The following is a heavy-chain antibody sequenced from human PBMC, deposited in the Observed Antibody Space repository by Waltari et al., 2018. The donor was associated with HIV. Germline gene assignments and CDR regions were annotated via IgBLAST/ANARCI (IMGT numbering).Heavy chain of an antibody. CDR3: ARDGSEFQSLSFTYYQHGMDV. CDR2: INEDGRQI. CDR1: GFRLSHYW. V-gene: IGHV3-7*01. J-gene: IGHJ6*01. D-gene: IGHD3-10*01. Sequence: EVQLVESGGGLVQPGGSLRLSCAASGFRLSHYWVHWVRQVPGKGLEWVANINEDGRQIYYVDSVKGRCTISRDDAKNSGVLEMSSLRVEDAGIYYCARDGSEFQSLSFTYYQHGMDVWGQGTTVLVSA.